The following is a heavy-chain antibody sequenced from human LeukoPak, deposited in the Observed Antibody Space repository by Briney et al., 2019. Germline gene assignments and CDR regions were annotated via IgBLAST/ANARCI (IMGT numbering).Heavy chain of an antibody. CDR3: ARALNGYCSAGNCNGDY. V-gene: IGHV3-23*01. CDR2: ICARGDSP. J-gene: IGHJ4*02. D-gene: IGHD2-15*01. Sequence: GGSLRLSCAASGFTFSSYAMSWVRQAPGKGLEWVSGICARGDSPHYADSVKGRFTISRDNSKNTLYLQMNSLRAEDTAVYYCARALNGYCSAGNCNGDYWGQGTLVTVSS. CDR1: GFTFSSYA.